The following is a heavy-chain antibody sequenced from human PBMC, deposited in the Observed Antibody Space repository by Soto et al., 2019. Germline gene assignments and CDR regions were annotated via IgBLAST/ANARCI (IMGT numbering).Heavy chain of an antibody. V-gene: IGHV1-3*05. D-gene: IGHD2-2*01. Sequence: QVQLVQSGAEEKKPGASVKVSCKASGYPFSNYAMHWVRQAPGRGLERMGWINAGNGNSKSSQKLQGRVTITRDTSANTAYVELDSLRSEDTAVYYCATSTYSSSCICYQWYGMDVWGQGTTVTVSS. CDR2: INAGNGNS. CDR3: ATSTYSSSCICYQWYGMDV. CDR1: GYPFSNYA. J-gene: IGHJ6*02.